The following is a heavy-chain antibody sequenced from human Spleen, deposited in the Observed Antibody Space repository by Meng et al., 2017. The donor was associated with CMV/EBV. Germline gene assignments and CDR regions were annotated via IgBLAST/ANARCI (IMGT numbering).Heavy chain of an antibody. CDR3: ACPQGYYDFWSGPHGFDY. J-gene: IGHJ4*02. D-gene: IGHD3-3*01. V-gene: IGHV3-21*01. Sequence: GESLKISCAASGFSLSSHSMNWVRQAPGKGLEWVSSISSSSSSIYYADSVKGRFTISRDNAKNSLYLQMNSLRAEDTAVYYCACPQGYYDFWSGPHGFDYWGQGTLVTVSS. CDR1: GFSLSSHS. CDR2: ISSSSSSI.